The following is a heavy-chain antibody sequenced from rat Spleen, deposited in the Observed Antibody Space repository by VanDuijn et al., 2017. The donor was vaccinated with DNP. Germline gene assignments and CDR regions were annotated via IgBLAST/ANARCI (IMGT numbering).Heavy chain of an antibody. D-gene: IGHD1-9*01. CDR1: GFTFSNYD. CDR3: ARLRDYGYNYGYYFDY. CDR2: ISYDGSST. J-gene: IGHJ2*01. V-gene: IGHV5-7*01. Sequence: EVQLVESGGGLVQPGRSMKLSCAASGFTFSNYDMAWVRQAPKKGLEWVATISYDGSSTNYRDSVKGRFTISRDNAKSTLYLQMDSLRSEETATYYCARLRDYGYNYGYYFDYWGQGVMVTVSS.